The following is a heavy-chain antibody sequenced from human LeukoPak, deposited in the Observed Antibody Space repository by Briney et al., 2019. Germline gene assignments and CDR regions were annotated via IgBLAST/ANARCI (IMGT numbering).Heavy chain of an antibody. CDR1: GGSFSGYY. D-gene: IGHD6-13*01. J-gene: IGHJ5*02. CDR2: INHSGST. CDR3: ARKQQLVGVGWFDP. Sequence: SETLSLTCAVYGGSFSGYYWSWIRQPPGKGLEWIGEINHSGSTNYNPSLKGRVTISVDTSKNQFSLKLSSVTAADTAVYYCARKQQLVGVGWFDPWGQGTLVTVSS. V-gene: IGHV4-34*01.